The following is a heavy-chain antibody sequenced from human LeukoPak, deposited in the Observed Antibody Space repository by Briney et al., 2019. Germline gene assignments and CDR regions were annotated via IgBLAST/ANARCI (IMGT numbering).Heavy chain of an antibody. CDR2: TYYRSKWYN. V-gene: IGHV6-1*01. J-gene: IGHJ6*02. Sequence: SQTLSLTCAISGDSVSSNSGAWHWIRQSPSRGLEWLGRTYYRSKWYNDYAVSVKSRITINPDTSKNQFSLQLNSVTPEDTAVYYCAGSAVAVYYGMDVWGQGTTVTVSS. D-gene: IGHD6-19*01. CDR1: GDSVSSNSGA. CDR3: AGSAVAVYYGMDV.